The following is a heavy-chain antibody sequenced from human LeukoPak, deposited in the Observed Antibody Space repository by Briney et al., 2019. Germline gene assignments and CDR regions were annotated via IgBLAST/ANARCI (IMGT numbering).Heavy chain of an antibody. D-gene: IGHD6-19*01. CDR3: AREVYSSGWNPFDY. CDR1: GFTFDDYA. CDR2: ISWNSGSI. J-gene: IGHJ4*02. Sequence: PGRSLRLSCAASGFTFDDYAMHWVRQAPGKGLEWVSGISWNSGSIGYADSVKGRFTISRDNAKNPLYLQMNSLRAEDTAVYYCAREVYSSGWNPFDYWGQGTLVTVSS. V-gene: IGHV3-9*01.